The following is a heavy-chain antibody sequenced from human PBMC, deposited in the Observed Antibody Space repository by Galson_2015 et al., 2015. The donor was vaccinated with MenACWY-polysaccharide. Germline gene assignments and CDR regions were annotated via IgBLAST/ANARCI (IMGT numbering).Heavy chain of an antibody. J-gene: IGHJ4*02. CDR1: GGTFNTYA. V-gene: IGHV1-69*04. D-gene: IGHD3-10*01. CDR2: IIPIDGRT. Sequence: SVKVSCKASGGTFNTYAVTWVRQAPGQGFEWVGRIIPIDGRTDYAQKFQGRVTITADSSTRTAYLELSSLRSDDTAVYFCAGPWGVTASPLSDWGQGTLVTVSS. CDR3: AGPWGVTASPLSD.